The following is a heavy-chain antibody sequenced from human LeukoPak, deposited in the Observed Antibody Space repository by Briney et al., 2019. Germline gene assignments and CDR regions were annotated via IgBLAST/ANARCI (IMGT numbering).Heavy chain of an antibody. CDR1: GFTFSSYD. CDR3: ARFQYSSSWHYYYCAMDV. V-gene: IGHV3-13*01. J-gene: IGHJ6*02. CDR2: IGTAGDT. D-gene: IGHD6-13*01. Sequence: GSLRLSCAASGFTFSSYDMHWVRQATGKGLEWVSAIGTAGDTYYPGSVKGRFTISRGNAKNSLYVEMNSLRAEDTTVYYCARFQYSSSWHYYYCAMDVWGQGTTVTVSS.